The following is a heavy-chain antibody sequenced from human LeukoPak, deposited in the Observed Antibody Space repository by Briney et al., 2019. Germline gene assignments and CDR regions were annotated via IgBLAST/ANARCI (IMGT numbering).Heavy chain of an antibody. CDR3: ARGPPGMDV. Sequence: SETLSLTCTVSGGSISSYYWSWIRQPPGKGLEWIGYIYYSGSTNYNPSLKSRVTISVDTSKNQFSLKLSSVTAADTAVYYCARGPPGMDVWGQGTTVTVSS. CDR1: GGSISSYY. V-gene: IGHV4-59*12. J-gene: IGHJ6*02. CDR2: IYYSGST.